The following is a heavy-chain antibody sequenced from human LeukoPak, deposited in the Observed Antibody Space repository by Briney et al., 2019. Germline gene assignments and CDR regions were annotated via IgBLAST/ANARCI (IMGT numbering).Heavy chain of an antibody. D-gene: IGHD1-1*01. Sequence: SETLSLTCTVSGGSISSYYWSWIRQPPGKGLEWIGYIYYSGTTNYNPSLKSRVTISVDTSKNQFSLKLSSVTAADTAVYYCARGVYIEAPKYGYGGKETLVTVSS. CDR2: IYYSGTT. V-gene: IGHV4-59*01. CDR3: ARGVYIEAPKYGY. CDR1: GGSISSYY. J-gene: IGHJ4*02.